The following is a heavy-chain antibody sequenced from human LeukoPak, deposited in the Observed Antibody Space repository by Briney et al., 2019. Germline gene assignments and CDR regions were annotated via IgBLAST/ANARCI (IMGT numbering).Heavy chain of an antibody. CDR2: IGGSDDT. Sequence: PGGSLRLSCVTSGFTFSNYPMTSVRQSPGKGLEWVSTIGGSDDTYYADSVQGRFTISRDTSKNTLYLQMHSLGAEDTAVYYCARSRIVDRRGYFDFWGQGTLVTASS. J-gene: IGHJ4*02. CDR1: GFTFSNYP. CDR3: ARSRIVDRRGYFDF. V-gene: IGHV3-23*01. D-gene: IGHD2-15*01.